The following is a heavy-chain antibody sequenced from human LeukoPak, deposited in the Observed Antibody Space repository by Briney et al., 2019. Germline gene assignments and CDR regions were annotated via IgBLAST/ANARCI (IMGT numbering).Heavy chain of an antibody. CDR1: GFTFDDYA. Sequence: HSGGSLRLSCAASGFTFDDYAMHWVRQAPGKGLEWVSGISWNSGSIGYADSVKGRFTISRDNAKNSLYLQMNSLRAEDTALYYCAKGRGNLHDAFDIWGQGTMVTVSS. CDR2: ISWNSGSI. J-gene: IGHJ3*02. CDR3: AKGRGNLHDAFDI. V-gene: IGHV3-9*01. D-gene: IGHD1-14*01.